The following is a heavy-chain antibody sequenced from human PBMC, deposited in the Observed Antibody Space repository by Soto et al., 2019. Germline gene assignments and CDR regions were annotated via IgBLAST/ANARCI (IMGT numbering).Heavy chain of an antibody. J-gene: IGHJ4*02. V-gene: IGHV3-23*01. D-gene: IGHD3-10*01. CDR2: ISGSGGST. CDR3: AKDLTMVRGVPIDY. Sequence: WWSLRLSCAASGFTFSSYAMSWVRQAPGKGLEWVSAISGSGGSTYYADSVKGRFTISRDNSKNTLYLQMNSLRAEDTAVYYCAKDLTMVRGVPIDYWGQGTLVTVSS. CDR1: GFTFSSYA.